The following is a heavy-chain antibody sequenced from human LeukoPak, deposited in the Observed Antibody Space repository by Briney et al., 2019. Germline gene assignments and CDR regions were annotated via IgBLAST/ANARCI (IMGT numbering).Heavy chain of an antibody. CDR3: AREGRLWFGELISGGRWFDP. J-gene: IGHJ5*02. Sequence: SETLSLTCTVSGGSISSSSCYWGWIRQPPGKGLEWIGSIYYSGSTYYNPSLKSRVTISVDTSKNQFSLKLSSVTAADTAVYYCAREGRLWFGELISGGRWFDPWGQGTLVTVSS. D-gene: IGHD3-10*01. CDR1: GGSISSSSCY. V-gene: IGHV4-39*07. CDR2: IYYSGST.